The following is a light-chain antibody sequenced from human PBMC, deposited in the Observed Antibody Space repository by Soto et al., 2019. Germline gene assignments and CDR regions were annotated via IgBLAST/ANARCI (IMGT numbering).Light chain of an antibody. CDR3: CSYAGSNTYV. V-gene: IGLV2-23*02. CDR2: GVT. Sequence: QSALTQPASVSGSPGQSITISCTGTSRDVGSYNLVSWYQQHPGKAPKFLIYGVTKRPSGVSNRFSGSKSGNTASLTISGLQAEDEADYYCCSYAGSNTYVFGTGTKVTVL. CDR1: SRDVGSYNL. J-gene: IGLJ1*01.